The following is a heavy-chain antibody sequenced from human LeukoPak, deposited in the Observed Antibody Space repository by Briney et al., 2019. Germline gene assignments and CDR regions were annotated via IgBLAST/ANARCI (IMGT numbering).Heavy chain of an antibody. V-gene: IGHV3-48*02. CDR2: ISSSSSTI. D-gene: IGHD5-18*01. CDR3: ARDMGGYSYGVDY. Sequence: PGGSLRLSCAVSGFTFSSYAMSWVRQAPGKGLEWVSYISSSSSTIYYADSVKGRFTISRDNAKNSLYLQMNSLRDEDTAVYYCARDMGGYSYGVDYWGQGTLVTVSS. CDR1: GFTFSSYA. J-gene: IGHJ4*02.